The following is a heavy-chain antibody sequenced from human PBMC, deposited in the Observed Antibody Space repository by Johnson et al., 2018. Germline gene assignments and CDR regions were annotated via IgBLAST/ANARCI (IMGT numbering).Heavy chain of an antibody. CDR2: ISYDGSNK. J-gene: IGHJ3*02. CDR1: GFTFSSYA. Sequence: QVQLVESGGGVVQPGRSLRLSCAASGFTFSSYAMHWVRQAPGKGLEWVAVISYDGSNKYYADSVNGRFTISIDNSKNSLYLQRNSLRAEDTAVYYCAKDIHMSWFGELLNEQSALDIWGQGTMVTVSS. CDR3: AKDIHMSWFGELLNEQSALDI. V-gene: IGHV3-30-3*01. D-gene: IGHD3-10*01.